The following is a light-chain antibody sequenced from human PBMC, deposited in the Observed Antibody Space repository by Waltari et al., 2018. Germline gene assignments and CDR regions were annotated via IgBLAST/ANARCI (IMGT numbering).Light chain of an antibody. CDR3: QQSHTTPYT. V-gene: IGKV1-39*01. CDR1: QRISSF. Sequence: DIQMTQSPSSLSASVGDRVTITCRASQRISSFLNWYQQKPGEAPKLLIFVASTLHGGVPSRFTGSGSGTDFTLTINSLQPEDFATYYCQQSHTTPYTFGQGTKWEIK. J-gene: IGKJ2*01. CDR2: VAS.